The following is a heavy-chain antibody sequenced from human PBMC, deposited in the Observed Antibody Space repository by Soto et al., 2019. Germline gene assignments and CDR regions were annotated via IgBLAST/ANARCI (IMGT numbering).Heavy chain of an antibody. CDR1: GGSISSYY. V-gene: IGHV4-59*01. Sequence: SETLSLTCTVSGGSISSYYWSWIRQPPGKGLECIGYIYYSGSTNYNPSLKSRVTISVDTSKNQFSLKLSSVTAADTAVYYCARRYSSGFDYWGQGTLVTVSS. CDR3: ARRYSSGFDY. CDR2: IYYSGST. D-gene: IGHD6-19*01. J-gene: IGHJ4*02.